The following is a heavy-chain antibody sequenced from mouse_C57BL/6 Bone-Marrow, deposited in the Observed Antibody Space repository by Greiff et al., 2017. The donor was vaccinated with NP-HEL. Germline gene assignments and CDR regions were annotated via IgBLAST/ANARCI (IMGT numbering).Heavy chain of an antibody. V-gene: IGHV1-50*01. Sequence: VQLQQPGAELVKPGASVKLSCKASGYTFTSYWMQWVKQRPGQGLEWIGEIDPSDSYTNYNQKFKGKATLTVDTSSSTAYMQLSRLTSEDSAVYYCARCRGNFWGKGTTVTVSS. CDR2: IDPSDSYT. D-gene: IGHD6-1*01. CDR3: ARCRGNF. J-gene: IGHJ4*01. CDR1: GYTFTSYW.